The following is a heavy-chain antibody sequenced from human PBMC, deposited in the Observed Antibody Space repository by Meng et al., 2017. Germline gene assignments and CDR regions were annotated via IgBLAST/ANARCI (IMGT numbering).Heavy chain of an antibody. CDR2: ISGSGGST. CDR3: AKVASPRIAAAGTGYFDY. V-gene: IGHV3-23*01. D-gene: IGHD6-13*01. Sequence: EVRLWGAGGGLVQPWGSLRLSCAASGFTFSSYAMSWVRQAPGKGLEWVSAISGSGGSTYYADSVKGRFTISRDNSKNTLYLQMNSLRAEDTAVYYCAKVASPRIAAAGTGYFDYWGQGTLVTVSS. CDR1: GFTFSSYA. J-gene: IGHJ4*02.